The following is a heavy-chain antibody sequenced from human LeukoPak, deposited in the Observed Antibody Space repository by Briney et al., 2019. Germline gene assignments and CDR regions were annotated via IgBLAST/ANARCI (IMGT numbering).Heavy chain of an antibody. CDR3: ARPSVAGVYYYYYMDV. D-gene: IGHD6-19*01. J-gene: IGHJ6*03. CDR2: IKKDGSEK. V-gene: IGHV3-7*01. Sequence: GGSLRLSCAASEFTLSSYWMSWVRQAPGKGLEWVANIKKDGSEKYYVDSVKGRFTISRDNAKNSLYLQMNSLRAGDTAVYYCARPSVAGVYYYYYMDVWGKGTTVTVSS. CDR1: EFTLSSYW.